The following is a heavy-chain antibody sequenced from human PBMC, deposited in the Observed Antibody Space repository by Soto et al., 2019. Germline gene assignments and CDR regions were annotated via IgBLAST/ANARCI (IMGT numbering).Heavy chain of an antibody. D-gene: IGHD1-26*01. Sequence: GGSLRLSCVVSGFTFSMYWMHWVRQVPGQSPFWVSRISDDGTTTNYADSVRGRFTISRDNSKNTLYPQMNNLKPDDTAICTRGPRADSSGTGAHWGQGTPVTVSS. CDR2: ISDDGTTT. V-gene: IGHV3-74*01. CDR1: GFTFSMYW. J-gene: IGHJ4*02. CDR3: GPRADSSGTGAH.